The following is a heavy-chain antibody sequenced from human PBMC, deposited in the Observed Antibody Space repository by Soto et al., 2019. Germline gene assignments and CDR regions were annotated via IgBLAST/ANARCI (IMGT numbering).Heavy chain of an antibody. D-gene: IGHD1-26*01. CDR1: GFTFTSSA. CDR2: IVVGSGNT. Sequence: GASVKVSCKTSGFTFTSSAVQWVRQARGQRLEWIGWIVVGSGNTNYAQKFQERVTITRDMSTSTAYMELSSLRSEDTAVYYCAARYSGWSPNFDYWGQGTLVTVSS. CDR3: AARYSGWSPNFDY. J-gene: IGHJ4*02. V-gene: IGHV1-58*01.